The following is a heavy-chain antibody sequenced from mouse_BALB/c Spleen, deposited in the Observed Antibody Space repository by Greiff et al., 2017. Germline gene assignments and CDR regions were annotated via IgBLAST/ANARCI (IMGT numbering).Heavy chain of an antibody. CDR1: GFTFSSYG. Sequence: DVMLVESGGDLVKPGGSLKLSCAASGFTFSSYGMSWVRQTPDKRLEWVATISSGGSYTYYPDSVKGRFTIARDTTKNTLYLQMSSLKSEDTAMYYCARLHSSGYAMDDGGHGTSVTDSS. CDR3: ARLHSSGYAMDD. CDR2: ISSGGSYT. V-gene: IGHV5-6*02. D-gene: IGHD3-1*01. J-gene: IGHJ4*01.